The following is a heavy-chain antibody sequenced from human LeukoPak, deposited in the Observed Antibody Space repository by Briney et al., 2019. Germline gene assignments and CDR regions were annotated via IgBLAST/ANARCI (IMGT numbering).Heavy chain of an antibody. CDR1: GYSFTGYY. CDR2: INPNRCGS. J-gene: IGHJ4*02. D-gene: IGHD2-2*03. CDR3: ARETGSGYCSATTCFRGLSFDY. Sequence: ASVKVSYKSSGYSFTGYYVHCVRQAPGQGLEGMAWINPNRCGSHFAQNFKGRVTMHRDTSISTVYMELSSLRSDDPAVYYCARETGSGYCSATTCFRGLSFDYWGQGTLVTVSS. V-gene: IGHV1-2*02.